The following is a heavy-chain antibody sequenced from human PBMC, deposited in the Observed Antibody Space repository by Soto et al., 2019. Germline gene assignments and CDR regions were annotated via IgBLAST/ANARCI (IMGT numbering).Heavy chain of an antibody. J-gene: IGHJ6*02. V-gene: IGHV1-46*01. Sequence: ASVKVSCKASGYTFTSYYMHWVRQAPGQGLEWMGIINPSGGSTSYAQKFQGRVTMTRDTSTSTVYMELSSLRSEDTAVYYCAAMIVEVGYYSYGMDVWGQGTTVTVSS. CDR1: GYTFTSYY. CDR2: INPSGGST. CDR3: AAMIVEVGYYSYGMDV. D-gene: IGHD3-22*01.